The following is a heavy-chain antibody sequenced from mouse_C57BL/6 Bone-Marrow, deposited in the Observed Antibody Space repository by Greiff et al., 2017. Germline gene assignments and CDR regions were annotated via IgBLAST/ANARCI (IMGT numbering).Heavy chain of an antibody. D-gene: IGHD1-1*01. CDR2: IYTRSGNN. CDR1: GYTFTSYG. Sequence: VQLQQSGAELARPGASVKLSCKASGYTFTSYGISWVKQRTGQGLEWIGEIYTRSGNNYYNEKFKVEATLTADKSSSTAYMELRILTSEDSAVYFCARLVGSRSWFAYWGQGTLVTVSA. V-gene: IGHV1-81*01. J-gene: IGHJ3*01. CDR3: ARLVGSRSWFAY.